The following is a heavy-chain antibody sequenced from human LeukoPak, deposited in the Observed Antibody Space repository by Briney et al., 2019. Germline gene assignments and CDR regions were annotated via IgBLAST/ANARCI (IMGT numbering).Heavy chain of an antibody. CDR2: IHPEGNEK. D-gene: IGHD1-1*01. Sequence: GGSLRLSCATSGFTFSNFWMSWVRQAPGRGLEWVANIHPEGNEKYHVESVKGRFTISRDNTRDLLFLQMNGLRVEDTAVYYCARGDDFSGDHWGQGTLVTVSS. CDR3: ARGDDFSGDH. CDR1: GFTFSNFW. J-gene: IGHJ4*02. V-gene: IGHV3-7*04.